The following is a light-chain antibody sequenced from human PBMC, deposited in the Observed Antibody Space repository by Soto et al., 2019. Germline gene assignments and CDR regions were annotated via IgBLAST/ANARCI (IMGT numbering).Light chain of an antibody. J-gene: IGKJ5*01. Sequence: DIQLTQSPSSLSASVGDRITITCRASQSISTYLNWYQQKPGEAPTLLVYDSSTLQSGVPSRFSGSGFGAEFTLTVSSLEPEDFAVYYCQQRSNWPLITFGQGTRLEI. V-gene: IGKV1-39*01. CDR1: QSISTY. CDR3: QQRSNWPLIT. CDR2: DSS.